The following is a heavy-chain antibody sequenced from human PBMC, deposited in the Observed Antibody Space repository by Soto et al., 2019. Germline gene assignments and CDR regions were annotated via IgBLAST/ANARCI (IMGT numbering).Heavy chain of an antibody. V-gene: IGHV4-34*01. CDR2: INHSGST. CDR1: GGSFSGYY. CDR3: ARERAGYDILTGYYRYFDY. J-gene: IGHJ4*02. Sequence: PSETLSLTCAVYGGSFSGYYWSWNRQPPGKGLEWIGEINHSGSTNYNPSLKSRVTISVDTSKNQFSLKLSSVTAADTAVYYCARERAGYDILTGYYRYFDYWGQGTLVTVSS. D-gene: IGHD3-9*01.